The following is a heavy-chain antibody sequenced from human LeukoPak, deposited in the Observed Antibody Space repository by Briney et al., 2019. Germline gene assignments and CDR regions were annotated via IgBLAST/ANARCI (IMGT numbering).Heavy chain of an antibody. CDR3: ASLTSGCWYFDL. Sequence: PSETLSLTCTVSGGSISSFYCSWIRQPPGKGLEWIGYIHYSGSTNYNPSLKSRVTISVDTSKTQFSLNLSSVTAADTAVYYCASLTSGCWYFDLWGRGTLVTVSS. J-gene: IGHJ2*01. V-gene: IGHV4-59*01. D-gene: IGHD5-12*01. CDR1: GGSISSFY. CDR2: IHYSGST.